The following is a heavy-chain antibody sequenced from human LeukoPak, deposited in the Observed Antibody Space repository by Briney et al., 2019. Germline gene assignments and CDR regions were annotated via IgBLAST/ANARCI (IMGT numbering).Heavy chain of an antibody. D-gene: IGHD1-26*01. Sequence: GASVKVSCKASGYTFTSYYMHWVRQAPGQGLEWMGIINPSGGSTSYAQKFQGRVTMTRDTSTSTVYMELSSLRSEDTAVYYRARARGIVGATDYYGMDVWGQGTTVTVSS. V-gene: IGHV1-46*01. J-gene: IGHJ6*02. CDR3: ARARGIVGATDYYGMDV. CDR1: GYTFTSYY. CDR2: INPSGGST.